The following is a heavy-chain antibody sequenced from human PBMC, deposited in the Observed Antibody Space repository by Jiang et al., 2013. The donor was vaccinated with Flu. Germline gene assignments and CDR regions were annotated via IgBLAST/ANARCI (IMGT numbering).Heavy chain of an antibody. CDR2: LYDYGGT. CDR3: ATYIGGYGGTGF. V-gene: IGHV4-59*03. D-gene: IGHD4-23*01. J-gene: IGHJ4*02. Sequence: TLSLTCTVSGGSIISYYWTWIRQPPGKGLEWIGYLYDYGGTHHNPSLKSRVSISVDTSKNQFSLKLTSVTAADTAVYFCATYIGGYGGTGFWGQGTLVTVSS. CDR1: GGSIISYY.